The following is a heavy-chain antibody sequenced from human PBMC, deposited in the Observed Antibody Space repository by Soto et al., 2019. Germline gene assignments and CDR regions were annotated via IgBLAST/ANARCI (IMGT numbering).Heavy chain of an antibody. Sequence: QVQLVQSGAEVKKPGASVKVSCKASGYTFTSYGISWVRQAPGQGLEWMGWISAYNGNTNYAQKLQGRVTMTTDTSTSTAYMELRSLRSDHTAVYYCARAYTMVRGVIIRSWFDPWGQGTLVTVSS. CDR1: GYTFTSYG. CDR2: ISAYNGNT. J-gene: IGHJ5*02. D-gene: IGHD3-10*01. V-gene: IGHV1-18*01. CDR3: ARAYTMVRGVIIRSWFDP.